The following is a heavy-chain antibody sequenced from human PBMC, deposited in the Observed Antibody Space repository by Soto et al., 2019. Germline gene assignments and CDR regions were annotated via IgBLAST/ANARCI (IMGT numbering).Heavy chain of an antibody. CDR2: INAGNGNT. CDR1: GYTFTSYS. V-gene: IGHV1-3*01. Sequence: ASVKVSCKASGYTFTSYSMHWVRQAPGQRLEWMGWINAGNGNTKYSQKFQGRVTITRDTSASTAYMELSSLRSEDTAVYYCARDVVAAIGPFDPWGQGTLVTVS. CDR3: ARDVVAAIGPFDP. D-gene: IGHD2-15*01. J-gene: IGHJ5*02.